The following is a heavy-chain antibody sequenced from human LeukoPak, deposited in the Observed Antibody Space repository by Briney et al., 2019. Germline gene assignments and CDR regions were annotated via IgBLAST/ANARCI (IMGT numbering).Heavy chain of an antibody. CDR1: GGSFSSDNW. V-gene: IGHV4-4*02. CDR3: CHFPKYSSGWSDEDY. CDR2: VFHSGST. D-gene: IGHD6-19*01. Sequence: PSETLSLTCAVSGGSFSSDNWWSWVRQPPGKGLEWIGEVFHSGSTNYNPSLKSRVTISVDKSKSQFSLELSSVTAADTAVYYCCHFPKYSSGWSDEDYWGQGTLVAVSS. J-gene: IGHJ4*02.